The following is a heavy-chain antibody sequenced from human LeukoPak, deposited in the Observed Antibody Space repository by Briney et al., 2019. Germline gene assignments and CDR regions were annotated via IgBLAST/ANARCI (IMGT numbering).Heavy chain of an antibody. CDR2: IKSKSDGATI. D-gene: IGHD6-19*01. CDR3: TTAKWLLKY. J-gene: IGHJ4*02. CDR1: GFTFVKAW. V-gene: IGHV3-15*01. Sequence: GGSLRLSCAASGFTFVKAWMSWVRQVPGNGLEWVGRIKSKSDGATIDYGALVKGRFTISRDDSKNTVHLQMNSLKAEDTAVYYCTTAKWLLKYWGQGILVSVSS.